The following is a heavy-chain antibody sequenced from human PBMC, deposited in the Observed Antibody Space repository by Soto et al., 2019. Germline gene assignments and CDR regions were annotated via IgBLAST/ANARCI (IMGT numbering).Heavy chain of an antibody. CDR1: GYTLPNFG. CDR2: ISAYNANT. J-gene: IGHJ4*01. Sequence: ASVKVSCKASGYTLPNFGLSWVRQAPGQGLEWMGCISAYNANTNYAQKFQGRVTMTTDTSTSTAFMELRGLRSDDTAVYYCARENSGSYHRHFDYWGQGTLVTV. D-gene: IGHD1-26*01. CDR3: ARENSGSYHRHFDY. V-gene: IGHV1-18*01.